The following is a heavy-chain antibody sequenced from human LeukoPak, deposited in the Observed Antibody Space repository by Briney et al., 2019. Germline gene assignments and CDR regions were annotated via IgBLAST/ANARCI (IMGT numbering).Heavy chain of an antibody. V-gene: IGHV1-18*01. CDR1: GYTFTNYG. CDR2: ISTYSGNT. CDR3: ARSGHRRYYYASGPDY. D-gene: IGHD3-10*01. J-gene: IGHJ4*02. Sequence: GASVKVSCKASGYTFTNYGISWVRQAPGQGLEWMGWISTYSGNTKYTQNLQGRVTMTTDTSTSTAYMDLTSLRSDDTAVYYCARSGHRRYYYASGPDYWGQGTLVTVSS.